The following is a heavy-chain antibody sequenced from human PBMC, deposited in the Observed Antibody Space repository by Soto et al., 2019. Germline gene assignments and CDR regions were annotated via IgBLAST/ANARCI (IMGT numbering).Heavy chain of an antibody. D-gene: IGHD3-22*01. CDR2: ISWNSGRK. CDR1: GFTFDDYA. J-gene: IGHJ4*02. V-gene: IGHV3-9*01. Sequence: EAQLVESGGDLVQPGRSLRLSCAASGFTFDDYAIHWVRQAPGKGLEWVSSISWNSGRKAYADSVKGRFTISRDNAKNSLYLQLNSLSPEDTALYYCAKDPYYESSGPLDYWDQGSLVTVSS. CDR3: AKDPYYESSGPLDY.